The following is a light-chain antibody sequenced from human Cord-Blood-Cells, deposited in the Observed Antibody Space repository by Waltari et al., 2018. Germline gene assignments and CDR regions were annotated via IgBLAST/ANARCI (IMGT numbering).Light chain of an antibody. Sequence: DIQMTQSPSSLSASVGDRVNTTCRASQSISSYLNWYQQKPGKAPKLLIYAASSLQSGVPSRFSGSGSGTDFTLTISSLQPEDFATYYCQQSYSTPITFGQGTRLEIK. V-gene: IGKV1-39*01. J-gene: IGKJ5*01. CDR3: QQSYSTPIT. CDR2: AAS. CDR1: QSISSY.